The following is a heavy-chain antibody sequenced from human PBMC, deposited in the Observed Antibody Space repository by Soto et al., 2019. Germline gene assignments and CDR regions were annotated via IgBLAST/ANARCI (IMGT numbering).Heavy chain of an antibody. D-gene: IGHD6-6*01. V-gene: IGHV4-34*01. CDR1: GGSFSGYY. Sequence: SETLSLTCAVYGGSFSGYYWSWIRQPPGKGLEWIGEINHSGSTNYNPSLKSRVTISVDTSKNQFSLKLSSVTAADTAVYYCAREVAARRYYYGMDVWGQGTTVTVS. J-gene: IGHJ6*02. CDR2: INHSGST. CDR3: AREVAARRYYYGMDV.